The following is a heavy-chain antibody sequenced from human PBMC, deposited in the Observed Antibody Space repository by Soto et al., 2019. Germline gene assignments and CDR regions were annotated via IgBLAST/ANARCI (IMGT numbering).Heavy chain of an antibody. CDR2: ISHSGTT. CDR3: ARVTMVIRDSDHFGVDV. D-gene: IGHD4-17*01. V-gene: IGHV4-38-2*02. J-gene: IGHJ6*02. Sequence: SETLSLTCLVSGFPVSSTYSWGWIRQPPGKGLEWIGSISHSGTTYYSPSLTSRVSISVDTSKNQVSLKLTSVTAADTAVYFCARVTMVIRDSDHFGVDVWGHGTTVTVSS. CDR1: GFPVSSTYS.